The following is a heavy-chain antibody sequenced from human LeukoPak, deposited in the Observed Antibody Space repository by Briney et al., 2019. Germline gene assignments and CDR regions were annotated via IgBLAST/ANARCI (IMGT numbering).Heavy chain of an antibody. CDR2: IKQDGSEK. Sequence: GGSLRLSCAASGFTFSSYWMSWVRQAPGKGLEWVANIKQDGSEKYYVDSVKGRFTISRDNAKNSLYLQINSLRAEDTAVYYCARISEYYDILTGIHNWFDPWGQGTLVTVSS. CDR1: GFTFSSYW. D-gene: IGHD3-9*01. J-gene: IGHJ5*02. CDR3: ARISEYYDILTGIHNWFDP. V-gene: IGHV3-7*01.